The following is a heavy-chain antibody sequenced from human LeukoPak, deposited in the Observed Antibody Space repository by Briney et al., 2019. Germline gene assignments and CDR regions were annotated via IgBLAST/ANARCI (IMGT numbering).Heavy chain of an antibody. CDR2: IYYSGST. J-gene: IGHJ4*02. CDR3: ARDLSSRDGYNPFAY. V-gene: IGHV4-59*01. D-gene: IGHD5-24*01. Sequence: SETLSLTCTVPGGSISSYYWSWIRQPPGKGLEWIGYIYYSGSTNYNPSLKSRVTISVDTSKNQFSLKLNSVTAADTAVYYCARDLSSRDGYNPFAYWGQGTLVTVSS. CDR1: GGSISSYY.